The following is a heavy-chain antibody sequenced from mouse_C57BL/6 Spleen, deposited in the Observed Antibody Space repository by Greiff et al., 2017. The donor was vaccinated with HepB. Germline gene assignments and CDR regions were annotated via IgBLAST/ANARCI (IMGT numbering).Heavy chain of an antibody. Sequence: VQLQQPGAELVRPGTSVKLSCKASGYTFTSYWMHWVKQRPGQGLEWIGVIDPSDSYTNYNQKFKGKATLTVDTSSSTAYMQLSSLTSEDSAVYYCAKVLPSGAYYAMDYWGQGTSVTVSS. V-gene: IGHV1-59*01. J-gene: IGHJ4*01. CDR3: AKVLPSGAYYAMDY. CDR2: IDPSDSYT. D-gene: IGHD5-5*01. CDR1: GYTFTSYW.